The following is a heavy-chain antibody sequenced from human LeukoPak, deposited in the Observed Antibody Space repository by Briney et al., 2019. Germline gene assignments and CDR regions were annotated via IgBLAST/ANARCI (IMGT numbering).Heavy chain of an antibody. CDR2: ISSTSDYL. CDR3: ARDPGSGYEEHFDY. Sequence: GGSLRLSCAASGFTFSAYGMHWVRQAPGKGLEWVSSISSTSDYLDHADSLKGRFTISRDNAKDSLYLQMNSLRAEDTAVYYCARDPGSGYEEHFDYWGQGTLVTVSS. CDR1: GFTFSAYG. J-gene: IGHJ4*02. D-gene: IGHD5-12*01. V-gene: IGHV3-21*04.